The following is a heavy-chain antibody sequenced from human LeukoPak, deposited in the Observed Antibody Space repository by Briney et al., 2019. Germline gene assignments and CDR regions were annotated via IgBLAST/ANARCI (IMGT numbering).Heavy chain of an antibody. CDR3: VRDSSSVVIDY. CDR1: GFTFSSYS. Sequence: GGSLRLSCAASGFTFSSYSMNWVRQAPGKGLEWVSYISSSSSTIYYADSVKGRFTISRDNAKNSLYLQMNSLRAEDTAVYYCVRDSSSVVIDYWGQGTLVTVSS. CDR2: ISSSSSTI. D-gene: IGHD6-6*01. J-gene: IGHJ4*02. V-gene: IGHV3-48*01.